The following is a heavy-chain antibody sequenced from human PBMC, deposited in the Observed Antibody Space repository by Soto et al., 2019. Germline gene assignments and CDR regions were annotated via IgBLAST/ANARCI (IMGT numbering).Heavy chain of an antibody. Sequence: QVQLQESGPGLVKPSQTLSLTCTVSGGSISSGDYYWSWIRQPPGKGLEWIGYIYYSGSTYYNPSLKSRVTISVDTSKNQFSLKLSSVTAADTAVYYCARDSMAAAGNEYYYYGMDVWGQGTTVTVSS. CDR2: IYYSGST. CDR1: GGSISSGDYY. D-gene: IGHD6-13*01. J-gene: IGHJ6*02. V-gene: IGHV4-30-4*01. CDR3: ARDSMAAAGNEYYYYGMDV.